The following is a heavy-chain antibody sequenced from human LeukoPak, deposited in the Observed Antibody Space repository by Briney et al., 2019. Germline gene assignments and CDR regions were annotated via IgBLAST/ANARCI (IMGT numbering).Heavy chain of an antibody. V-gene: IGHV3-23*01. J-gene: IGHJ6*01. Sequence: PGGSLRLSCAASGFTFSGFAMSWVRRTPGEGLEWVSGISGSGDNTLYADSVKGRFTISRDNTKNKLYLEMNSLRAEDTAIYYCAKMKGHPLPKYYMDVWGQGTTVTVSS. CDR3: AKMKGHPLPKYYMDV. D-gene: IGHD1-26*01. CDR2: ISGSGDNT. CDR1: GFTFSGFA.